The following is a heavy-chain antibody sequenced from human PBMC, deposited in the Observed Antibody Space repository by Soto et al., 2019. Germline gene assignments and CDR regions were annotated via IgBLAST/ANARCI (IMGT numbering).Heavy chain of an antibody. Sequence: QVQLVESGGGVVQPGRSLRLSCAASGFTFSSYAMHWVRQAPGKGLEWVAVISYDGSNKYYADSVKGRFTISRDNSKNTLYLQMNSLRAEDTAVYYCARELMVYAIGKDGMDVWGQGTTVTVSS. CDR3: ARELMVYAIGKDGMDV. V-gene: IGHV3-30-3*01. D-gene: IGHD2-8*01. CDR2: ISYDGSNK. J-gene: IGHJ6*01. CDR1: GFTFSSYA.